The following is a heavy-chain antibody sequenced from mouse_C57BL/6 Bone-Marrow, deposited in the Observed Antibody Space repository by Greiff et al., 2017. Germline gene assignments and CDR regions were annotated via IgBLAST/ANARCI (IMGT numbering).Heavy chain of an antibody. J-gene: IGHJ1*03. D-gene: IGHD1-1*01. CDR1: GYTFTSYT. CDR2: INPSSGYT. CDR3: ARFGSSYWYFDV. V-gene: IGHV1-4*01. Sequence: QLQQSGAELARPGASVKMSCKASGYTFTSYTMHWVKQRPGQGLEWIGYINPSSGYTKYNQKFKDKATLTADKSSSTAYMQLSSLTSEDSAVYYCARFGSSYWYFDVWGTGTTVTVSS.